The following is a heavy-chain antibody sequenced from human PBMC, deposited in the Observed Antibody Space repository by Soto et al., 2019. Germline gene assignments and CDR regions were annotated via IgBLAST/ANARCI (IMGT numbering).Heavy chain of an antibody. V-gene: IGHV3-23*01. Sequence: GGSLRLSYAASGFTFSSYAMSWVRQAPGKGLEWVSAISGSGGSTYYADSVKGRFTISRDNSKNTLYLQMNSLRAEDTAVYYCAKGSKAAGYSHYDYWGQGTLVTVSS. CDR1: GFTFSSYA. CDR2: ISGSGGST. D-gene: IGHD3-9*01. CDR3: AKGSKAAGYSHYDY. J-gene: IGHJ4*02.